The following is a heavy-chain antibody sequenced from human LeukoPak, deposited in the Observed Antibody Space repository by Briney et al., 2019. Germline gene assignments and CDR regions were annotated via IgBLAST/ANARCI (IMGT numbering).Heavy chain of an antibody. CDR2: IKSRTDGGTT. V-gene: IGHV3-15*01. D-gene: IGHD4-17*01. J-gene: IGHJ5*02. CDR1: GFTFSHPW. CDR3: TSLRRP. Sequence: GGSLRLSCAASGFTFSHPWMSWVRQAPGKGLEWVARIKSRTDGGTTDYATPVKGRFTISRDDSKSTLYLQMNSLKTEDTAVYYCTSLRRPWGQGTLVTVSS.